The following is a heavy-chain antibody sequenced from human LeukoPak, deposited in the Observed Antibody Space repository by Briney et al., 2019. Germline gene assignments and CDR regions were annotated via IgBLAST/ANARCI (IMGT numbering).Heavy chain of an antibody. J-gene: IGHJ4*02. D-gene: IGHD4-17*01. V-gene: IGHV4-59*01. CDR1: GGSISSYY. CDR2: IYYSGST. Sequence: PSETLSLTCTVSGGSISSYYWSWIRQPPGKGLEWIGYIYYSGSTNYNPSLKSRVTISVDTSKNQFSLKLSSVTAADTAVYYCAREDHDYGDYYFDYWGQGTLVTVSS. CDR3: AREDHDYGDYYFDY.